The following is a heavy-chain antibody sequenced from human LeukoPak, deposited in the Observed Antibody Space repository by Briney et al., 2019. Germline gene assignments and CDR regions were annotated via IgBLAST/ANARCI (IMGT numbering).Heavy chain of an antibody. J-gene: IGHJ4*02. V-gene: IGHV4-34*01. Sequence: SETLSLTCAVYGGSFSGYYWSWIRQPPGKGLEWIGEINHSGSTNYNPSLKSRVTISVDTSKNQFSLKLSSVTAADTAVYYCARDEVATIDYWGQGTLVTVSS. CDR2: INHSGST. D-gene: IGHD5-12*01. CDR1: GGSFSGYY. CDR3: ARDEVATIDY.